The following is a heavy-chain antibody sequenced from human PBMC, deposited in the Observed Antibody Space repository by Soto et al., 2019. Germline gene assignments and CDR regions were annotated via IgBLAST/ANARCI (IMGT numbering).Heavy chain of an antibody. CDR1: GGSISSGGYS. V-gene: IGHV4-30-2*01. CDR2: IYHSGST. CDR3: ARGRTTRYNWFDP. Sequence: SETLSLTCTVSGGSISSGGYSWSWIRQPPGKGLEWIGYIYHSGSTYYNPSLKSRVTISVDRSKNQFSLKLSSVTAADTAVYYCARGRTTRYNWFDPWGQGTLVTVSS. D-gene: IGHD4-17*01. J-gene: IGHJ5*02.